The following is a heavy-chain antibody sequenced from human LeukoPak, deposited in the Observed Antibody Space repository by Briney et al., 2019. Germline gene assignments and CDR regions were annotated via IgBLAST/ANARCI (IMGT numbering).Heavy chain of an antibody. V-gene: IGHV3-21*01. D-gene: IGHD2-15*01. CDR2: ISSSSSYI. Sequence: GGSLRLSCAASGFTFSSYSMNWVRQAPGKGLEWVSSISSSSSYIYYADSVKGGFTISRDNAKNSLYLQMNSLRAEDTAVYYCWVGHPPPDKVVVVAATIDYWGQGTLVTVSS. CDR1: GFTFSSYS. J-gene: IGHJ4*02. CDR3: WVGHPPPDKVVVVAATIDY.